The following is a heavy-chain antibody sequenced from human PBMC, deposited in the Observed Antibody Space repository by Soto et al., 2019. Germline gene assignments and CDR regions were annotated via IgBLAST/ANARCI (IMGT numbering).Heavy chain of an antibody. CDR1: GFTFSSYG. Sequence: GGSLRLSCAASGFTFSSYGMHWVRQAPGKGLEWVAAISYDGSNKYYADSVKGRFTISRDNSKNTLYLQMNSLRAEDTAVYYCAKGVGATVYYYYYGMDVWGQGTTVTVSS. CDR2: ISYDGSNK. CDR3: AKGVGATVYYYYYGMDV. J-gene: IGHJ6*02. V-gene: IGHV3-30*18. D-gene: IGHD1-26*01.